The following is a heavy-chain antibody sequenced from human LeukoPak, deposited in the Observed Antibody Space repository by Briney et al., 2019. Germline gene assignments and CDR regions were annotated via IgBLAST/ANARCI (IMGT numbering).Heavy chain of an antibody. V-gene: IGHV3-30*18. CDR3: AKVSPINPSGYLDY. CDR2: ISYDGSNK. D-gene: IGHD3-3*01. CDR1: GFTFSSYG. J-gene: IGHJ4*02. Sequence: GRSLRLSCAAYGFTFSSYGMHWVRQAPGKGLEWVAVISYDGSNKYYADSVKGRFTISRDNSKNTLYLQMNSLRAEDTAIYYCAKVSPINPSGYLDYWGQGTLVTVSS.